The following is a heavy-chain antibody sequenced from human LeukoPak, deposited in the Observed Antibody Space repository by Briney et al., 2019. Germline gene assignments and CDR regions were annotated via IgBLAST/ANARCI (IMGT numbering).Heavy chain of an antibody. J-gene: IGHJ4*02. CDR3: ARGVSGSSPHFYY. V-gene: IGHV1-69*05. CDR2: IIPIFGTA. Sequence: SVKVSCKASGGTFSSYAISWVRQAPGQGLEWMGGIIPIFGTANYAQKFQGSVTITTDESTSTAYMELISQRSEDTAVYYCARGVSGSSPHFYYWGQGNLVTVSS. D-gene: IGHD6-6*01. CDR1: GGTFSSYA.